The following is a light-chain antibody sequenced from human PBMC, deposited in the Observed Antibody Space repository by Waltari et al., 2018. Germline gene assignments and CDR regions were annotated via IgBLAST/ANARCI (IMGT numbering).Light chain of an antibody. CDR3: NSRDSSGTHLV. Sequence: SSELTQDPAVSVALGQTVRITCQGASLRSYYASWYQQKPGQAPVLVIYGKNNRPSGIPDRFSGSSSGNTASLTITGAQAEDEADYYCNSRDSSGTHLVFGGGTKLTVL. CDR2: GKN. CDR1: SLRSYY. V-gene: IGLV3-19*01. J-gene: IGLJ2*01.